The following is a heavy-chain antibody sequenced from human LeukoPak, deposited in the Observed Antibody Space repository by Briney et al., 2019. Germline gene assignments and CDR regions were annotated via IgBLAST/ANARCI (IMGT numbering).Heavy chain of an antibody. CDR2: MNPNSGNT. D-gene: IGHD3-10*01. CDR1: GYTFTSYY. CDR3: ARDGYYASGSHTAYFDY. Sequence: ASVKVSCKASGYTFTSYYMHWVRQAPGQGLEWMGWMNPNSGNTGYAQKFQGRVTMTRNTSISAAYMELSSLRSEDTAVYYCARDGYYASGSHTAYFDYWGQGTLVTVSS. V-gene: IGHV1-8*02. J-gene: IGHJ4*02.